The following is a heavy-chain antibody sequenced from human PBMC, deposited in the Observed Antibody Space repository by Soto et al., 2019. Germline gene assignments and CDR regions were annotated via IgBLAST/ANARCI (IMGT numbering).Heavy chain of an antibody. Sequence: GGSLRLSCAASGFTFSDSPVHWVRQASGKGLEWVGRIRDEANRYATAYAAPVKGRFTISRDDSKNTADLQMNSLRVEDTALYYCTRQRPGSATIDFWGLGPLGTVSS. CDR3: TRQRPGSATIDF. V-gene: IGHV3-73*01. CDR2: IRDEANRYAT. D-gene: IGHD3-10*01. J-gene: IGHJ4*02. CDR1: GFTFSDSP.